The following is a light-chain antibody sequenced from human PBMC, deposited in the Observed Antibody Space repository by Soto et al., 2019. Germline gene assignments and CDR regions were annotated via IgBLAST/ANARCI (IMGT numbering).Light chain of an antibody. CDR3: QQYNNWPYT. J-gene: IGKJ2*01. CDR2: GAS. Sequence: EIVMTQSPATLSVSPGERATLSCRARQSVSSNLAWYQQKPGQAPRLLIYGASTRATGIPARFSGSGSGTKFTLTISSLQSEDFAVYYCQQYNNWPYTFGQGTKVDIK. CDR1: QSVSSN. V-gene: IGKV3-15*01.